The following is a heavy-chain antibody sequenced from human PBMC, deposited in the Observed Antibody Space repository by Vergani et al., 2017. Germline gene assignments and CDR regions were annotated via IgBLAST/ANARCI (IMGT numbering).Heavy chain of an antibody. J-gene: IGHJ4*02. D-gene: IGHD6-19*01. CDR2: ISGSGGST. V-gene: IGHV3-23*01. CDR1: GFTFSSYA. CDR3: ARGPSSRGWIFDY. Sequence: EVQLLESGGGLVQPGGSLRLSCAASGFTFSSYAMSWVRQAPGKGLEWVSAISGSGGSTYYADSVKGRFTISRDNSKNTLYLQMNSLRAEDTAVYYCARGPSSRGWIFDYWGQGTLVTVSS.